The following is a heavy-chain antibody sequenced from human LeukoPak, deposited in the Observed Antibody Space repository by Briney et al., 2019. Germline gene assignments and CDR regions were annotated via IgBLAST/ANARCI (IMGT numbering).Heavy chain of an antibody. CDR1: GFTFSSYA. Sequence: GGSLRLSCAASGFTFSSYAMHWVRQAPGKGLEWVAVISYDGSNKYYADSVKGRFTIPRDNSKNTLYLQMNSLRAEDTAVYYCASSYSSSSPFDYWGQGTLVTVSS. CDR2: ISYDGSNK. V-gene: IGHV3-30*04. J-gene: IGHJ4*02. CDR3: ASSYSSSSPFDY. D-gene: IGHD6-6*01.